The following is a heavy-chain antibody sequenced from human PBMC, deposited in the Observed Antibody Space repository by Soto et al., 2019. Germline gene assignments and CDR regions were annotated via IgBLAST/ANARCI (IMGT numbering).Heavy chain of an antibody. Sequence: ASVKVSCKASGYTFTGYYMHWVRQAPGQGLEWMGWINPNSGGTNYAQKFQGWVTMTRDTSISTAYMELSRLRSDDTAVYYCARDGYSSSWYYFDYWGQGTLVTVSS. V-gene: IGHV1-2*04. CDR2: INPNSGGT. CDR1: GYTFTGYY. CDR3: ARDGYSSSWYYFDY. D-gene: IGHD6-13*01. J-gene: IGHJ4*02.